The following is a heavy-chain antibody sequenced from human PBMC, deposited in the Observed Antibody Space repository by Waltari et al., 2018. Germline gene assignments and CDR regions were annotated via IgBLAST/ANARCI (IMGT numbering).Heavy chain of an antibody. CDR2: IYHSGST. CDR1: GYSISRGYY. V-gene: IGHV4-38-2*02. J-gene: IGHJ4*01. D-gene: IGHD3-22*01. CDR3: ARDDSSGSYFDY. Sequence: QVQLQESGPGLVKPSETLSLTCAVSGYSISRGYYWGWTRQPPGKGLEWIRSIYHSGSTYYNPSLKSRVTISVDTSKNQFSLKLSSVTAADTAVYYCARDDSSGSYFDYWGQGTLVTVSS.